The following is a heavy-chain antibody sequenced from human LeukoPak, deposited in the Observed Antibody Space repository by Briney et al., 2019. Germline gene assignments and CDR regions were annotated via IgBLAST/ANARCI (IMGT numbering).Heavy chain of an antibody. V-gene: IGHV3-33*01. CDR1: GFTFSSYG. CDR3: ARDGYDFWSGYSRTYYYYYMDV. CDR2: IWYDGSNK. D-gene: IGHD3-3*01. J-gene: IGHJ6*03. Sequence: GGSLRLSCAASGFTFSSYGMHWVRQAPGKGLEWVSVIWYDGSNKYYADSVKGRFTISRDNSKNTPYLQMTSLRAEDTAVYYCARDGYDFWSGYSRTYYYYYMDVWGKGTTVTVSS.